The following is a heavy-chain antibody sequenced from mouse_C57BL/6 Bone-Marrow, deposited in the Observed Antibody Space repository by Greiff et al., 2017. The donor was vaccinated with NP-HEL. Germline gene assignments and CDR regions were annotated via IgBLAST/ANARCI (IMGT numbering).Heavy chain of an antibody. Sequence: ESGPGLVKPSQSLSLTCSVTGYSITSGYYWNWIRQFPGNKLEWMGYISYDGSNNYNPSLKNRISITRDTSKNQFFLKLNSVTTEDTATYYCARDTDYYGHFDYWGQGTTLTVSS. CDR2: ISYDGSN. J-gene: IGHJ2*01. CDR1: GYSITSGYY. D-gene: IGHD1-1*01. V-gene: IGHV3-6*01. CDR3: ARDTDYYGHFDY.